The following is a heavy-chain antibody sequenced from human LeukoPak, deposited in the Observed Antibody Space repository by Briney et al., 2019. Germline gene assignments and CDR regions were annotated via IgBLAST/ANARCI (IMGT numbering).Heavy chain of an antibody. CDR1: GFTFSSYE. Sequence: GGSLRLSCAASGFTFSSYEMNWVRQAPGKGLEWVSYISSSGSTIYYADSVKGRFTISRDNAKNSLYLQMNSLRAEDTAVYYCARDHDWNDEDYWGQGTLVTVSS. CDR2: ISSSGSTI. J-gene: IGHJ4*02. D-gene: IGHD1-1*01. CDR3: ARDHDWNDEDY. V-gene: IGHV3-48*03.